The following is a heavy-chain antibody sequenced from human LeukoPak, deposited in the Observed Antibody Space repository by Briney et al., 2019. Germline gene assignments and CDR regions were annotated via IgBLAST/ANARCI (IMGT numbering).Heavy chain of an antibody. CDR2: IKSKSDGGTT. J-gene: IGHJ4*02. D-gene: IGHD2-2*02. CDR3: STSKEGYCSSSSCYTDY. V-gene: IGHV3-15*01. CDR1: GFTLSSAR. Sequence: PGGSLRLSCAASGFTLSSARMSWVRQAPGKGLEWVGHIKSKSDGGTTDYAAPVKGRFTISRDDSKNTLYLQMNSLKTEDTAVYYCSTSKEGYCSSSSCYTDYWGQGTLVTVSS.